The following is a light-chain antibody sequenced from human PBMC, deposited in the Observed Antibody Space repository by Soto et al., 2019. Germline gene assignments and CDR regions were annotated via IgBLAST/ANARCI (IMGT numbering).Light chain of an antibody. Sequence: DIQMTQSPSSLSASIGDRVTITCRASQGISTYLAWYQQKPGKVPKLLIYAASTLQSGVPSRFSGSGSGTDFTLTINNLQLEDVATYYCQKHNGAPFTFGPGTKVDIK. J-gene: IGKJ3*01. V-gene: IGKV1-27*01. CDR3: QKHNGAPFT. CDR1: QGISTY. CDR2: AAS.